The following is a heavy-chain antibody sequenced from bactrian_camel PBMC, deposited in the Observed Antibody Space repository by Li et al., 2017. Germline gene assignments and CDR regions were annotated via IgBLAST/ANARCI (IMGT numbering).Heavy chain of an antibody. V-gene: IGHV3S1*01. CDR2: LYTGGGNR. CDR3: TKGRMSGVGSI. J-gene: IGHJ4*01. CDR1: GLTAGSHC. D-gene: IGHD3*01. Sequence: HVQLVESGEGSVQAGGSLRLLCAPYGLTAGSHCMGWFRQAPGKEREAVAQLYTGGGNRWYVDSVKGRFTISRDNAKNTLYLQLNSLTTDDTAKYFCTKGRMSGVGSIRGQGTQVTVS.